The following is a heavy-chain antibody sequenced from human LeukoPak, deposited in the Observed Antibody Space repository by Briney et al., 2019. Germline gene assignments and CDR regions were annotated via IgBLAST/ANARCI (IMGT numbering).Heavy chain of an antibody. CDR1: GYTFTDYY. CDR2: ISPYSGRT. D-gene: IGHD2-15*01. V-gene: IGHV1-2*02. Sequence: ASVKVSCKASGYTFTDYYMHWVRQAPGQGLEWIGWISPYSGRTGFAQKFQGRVTMTRDTSISTAYMELSRLGYDDTAVYYCARRRCRGGSCNFDYWGQGTLVTVSS. J-gene: IGHJ4*02. CDR3: ARRRCRGGSCNFDY.